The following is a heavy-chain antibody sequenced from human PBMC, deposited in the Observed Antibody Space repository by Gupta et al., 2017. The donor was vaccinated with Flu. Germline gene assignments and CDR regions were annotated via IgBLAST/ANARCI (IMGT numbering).Heavy chain of an antibody. J-gene: IGHJ4*02. Sequence: TFSVHYLDWIRQAPGKGLEWVGRIRNKANSYTTEDAASVKDRFTITRDDSKSSLYLQMNSLKNEDTAVYYCARGQTGPSAPGRNDCWGQGTLVTVSS. D-gene: IGHD6-13*01. V-gene: IGHV3-72*01. CDR3: ARGQTGPSAPGRNDC. CDR1: TFSVHY. CDR2: IRNKANSYTT.